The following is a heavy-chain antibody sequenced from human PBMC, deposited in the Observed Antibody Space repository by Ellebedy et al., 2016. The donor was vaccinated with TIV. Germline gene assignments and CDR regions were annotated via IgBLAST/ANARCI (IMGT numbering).Heavy chain of an antibody. D-gene: IGHD1-26*01. V-gene: IGHV3-23*01. CDR2: LSGSGGTT. CDR1: GFSFSNYA. CDR3: ASDRASGTYPNWFDP. J-gene: IGHJ5*02. Sequence: GESLKISCAGSGFSFSNYAMHWVRQAPGEGLEWVSGLSGSGGTTHYADSVKGRLTISRDNSKNILYLQMTGLRAADTATYFCASDRASGTYPNWFDPWGRGTLVSVSS.